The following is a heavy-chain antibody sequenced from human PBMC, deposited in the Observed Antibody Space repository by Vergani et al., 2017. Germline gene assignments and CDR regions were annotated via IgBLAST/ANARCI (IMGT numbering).Heavy chain of an antibody. CDR2: ISSSSSYI. CDR3: ARDVDYYDSSGYYYVYAFDI. Sequence: EVQLVESGGGLVKPGGSLRLSCAASGFTFSSYSMNWVRQAPGKGLEWVSSISSSSSYIYYADSVKGRFTISRDNAKNSLYLQMNSLRAEDTAVYYCARDVDYYDSSGYYYVYAFDIWGQGTMVTVSS. J-gene: IGHJ3*02. D-gene: IGHD3-22*01. CDR1: GFTFSSYS. V-gene: IGHV3-21*01.